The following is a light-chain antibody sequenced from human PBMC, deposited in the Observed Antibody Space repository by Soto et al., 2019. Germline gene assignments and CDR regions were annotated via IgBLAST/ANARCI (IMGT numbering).Light chain of an antibody. V-gene: IGKV3-20*01. CDR1: QSVSSSY. Sequence: EIVLTQSPGTLSLSPGERATLSCRASQSVSSSYLAWYQQKPGQAPRLLIYGASSRATGIPDWFSGSGSGTDFTLTISRLEPEDFAAYYCQQYGSSPYTFGQGTKLEIK. CDR3: QQYGSSPYT. J-gene: IGKJ2*01. CDR2: GAS.